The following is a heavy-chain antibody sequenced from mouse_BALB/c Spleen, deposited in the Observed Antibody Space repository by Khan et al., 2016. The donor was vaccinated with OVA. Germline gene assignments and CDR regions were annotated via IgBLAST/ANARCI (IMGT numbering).Heavy chain of an antibody. D-gene: IGHD1-1*02. V-gene: IGHV1S81*02. Sequence: QVRLQQSGAELVKPGASVRLSCKASGYTFTSYYLYWVKQRPGHGLEWIGDINPSSGGTNFNENFKTKATLTVDKSSSTAYMQLSSLTSEDSAVYYCTRSGYGAFAYWGQGTLVTVSA. CDR1: GYTFTSYY. J-gene: IGHJ3*01. CDR2: INPSSGGT. CDR3: TRSGYGAFAY.